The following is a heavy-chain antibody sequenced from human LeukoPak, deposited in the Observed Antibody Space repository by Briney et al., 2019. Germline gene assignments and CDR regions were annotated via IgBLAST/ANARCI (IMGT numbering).Heavy chain of an antibody. V-gene: IGHV3-9*01. CDR3: ARAVVGASSWYFDY. CDR2: ISWNSGSI. D-gene: IGHD1-26*01. J-gene: IGHJ4*02. CDR1: GFTFDDYA. Sequence: GGSLRLSCAASGFTFDDYAMHWVRQAPGKGLEWVSGISWNSGSIGYADSVKGRFTISRDNAKNSLYLQMNSLRAEDTALYYCARAVVGASSWYFDYWGQGTLATVSS.